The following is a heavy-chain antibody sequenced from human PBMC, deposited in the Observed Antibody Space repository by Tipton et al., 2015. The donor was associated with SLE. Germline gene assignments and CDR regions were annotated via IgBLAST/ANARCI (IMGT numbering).Heavy chain of an antibody. D-gene: IGHD6-13*01. CDR1: GYTFTSYY. J-gene: IGHJ2*01. Sequence: QSGAEVKKPGASVKVSCKASGYTFTSYYVHWVRQAPGQGLEWVGIINPSGGDTSCPQKFQGRVTMTRDTSTSTVYMELSSLRSEDTAVYYCAREPKQQLVRLLDLWGRGTLVSVSS. V-gene: IGHV1-46*01. CDR2: INPSGGDT. CDR3: AREPKQQLVRLLDL.